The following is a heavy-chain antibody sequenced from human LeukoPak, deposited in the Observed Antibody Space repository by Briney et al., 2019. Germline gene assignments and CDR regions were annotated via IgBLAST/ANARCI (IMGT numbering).Heavy chain of an antibody. CDR3: AKDSSSGWPYYYGLDV. V-gene: IGHV3-9*01. CDR2: ISWNSGSI. Sequence: PGRSLRLSCVGSGFSFDDYAMHWVRQVPGKGLEWVSGISWNSGSIGYVGSVKGRFTISRDNAKNSLYLQINSLRPEDTALYYCAKDSSSGWPYYYGLDVWGQGTTVTVSS. J-gene: IGHJ6*02. D-gene: IGHD6-19*01. CDR1: GFSFDDYA.